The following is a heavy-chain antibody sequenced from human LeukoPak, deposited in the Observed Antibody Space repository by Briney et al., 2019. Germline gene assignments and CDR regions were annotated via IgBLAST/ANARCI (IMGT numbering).Heavy chain of an antibody. CDR2: INPNSGGT. Sequence: ASVKVSCKASGYTFTGYYMHWVRQAPGQVLEWMGWINPNSGGTNYAQKFQGRVTMTRDTSISTAYMELSRLRSDDTAVYYCAISSGIAVAGTGDYFDYWGQGTLVTVSS. CDR1: GYTFTGYY. D-gene: IGHD6-19*01. V-gene: IGHV1-2*02. CDR3: AISSGIAVAGTGDYFDY. J-gene: IGHJ4*02.